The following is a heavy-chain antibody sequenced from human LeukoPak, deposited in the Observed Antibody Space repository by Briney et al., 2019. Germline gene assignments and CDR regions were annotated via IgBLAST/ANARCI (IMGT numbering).Heavy chain of an antibody. CDR3: AKVRSPRRIAAAGIVDY. V-gene: IGHV3-30*18. J-gene: IGHJ4*02. CDR2: ISYGGSNK. Sequence: GRSLRLSCAASGFTFSSYGMHWVRQAPGKGLEWVAVISYGGSNKYYADSVKGRFTISRDNSKNTLYLQMNSLRAEDTAVYYCAKVRSPRRIAAAGIVDYWGQGTLVTVSS. D-gene: IGHD6-13*01. CDR1: GFTFSSYG.